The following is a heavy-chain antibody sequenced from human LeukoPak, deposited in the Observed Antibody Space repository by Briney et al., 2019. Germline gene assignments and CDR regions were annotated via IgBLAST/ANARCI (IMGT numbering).Heavy chain of an antibody. D-gene: IGHD3-16*01. Sequence: GGSLRLSCAASGFTFSSFWKYWVRHAPGKGLVWVSRIKSDGSETLYADSVKGRFTISRDNAKNTLYLQMNSLRAEDSAVYYCARVRMGDDFNPFDYWGQGTLVTVSS. CDR1: GFTFSSFW. CDR3: ARVRMGDDFNPFDY. V-gene: IGHV3-74*01. CDR2: IKSDGSET. J-gene: IGHJ4*02.